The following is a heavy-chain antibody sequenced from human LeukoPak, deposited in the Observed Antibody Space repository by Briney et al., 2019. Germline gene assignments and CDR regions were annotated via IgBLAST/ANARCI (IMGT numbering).Heavy chain of an antibody. CDR1: GFTFSNYA. D-gene: IGHD6-19*01. CDR2: ISGSGAAT. CDR3: AKDLSSGWYPYYFDF. J-gene: IGHJ4*01. V-gene: IGHV3-23*01. Sequence: GGSLRLSCAASGFTFSNYAMNWVRQAPGKGLEWVSAISGSGAATFNADSVKGRFTISRDNSKNTLYLQMNSLRAEDTAVYYCAKDLSSGWYPYYFDFGGRGTLVTVSS.